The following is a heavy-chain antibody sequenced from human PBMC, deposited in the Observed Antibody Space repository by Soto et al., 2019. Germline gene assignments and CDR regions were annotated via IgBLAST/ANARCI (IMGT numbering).Heavy chain of an antibody. V-gene: IGHV4-39*01. Sequence: SETLSLTCTVSGGSISSSSYYWGWIRRPPGKGLEWIGSIYYSGSTYYNPSLKSRVTISVDTSKNQFSLKLSSVTAADTAVYYCARHKYGDYVSYWGQGTLVTVSS. D-gene: IGHD4-17*01. CDR2: IYYSGST. CDR3: ARHKYGDYVSY. J-gene: IGHJ4*02. CDR1: GGSISSSSYY.